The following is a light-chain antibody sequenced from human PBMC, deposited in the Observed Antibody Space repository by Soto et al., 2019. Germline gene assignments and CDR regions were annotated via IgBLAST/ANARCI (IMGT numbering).Light chain of an antibody. Sequence: DIQMTQSPSTLSASVGDSVTITFRASQSISSWLAWYQQKPGTATKLLIYKASTLESGVPSRFSGSRSGTEFTLTVSRLQPDDFATYYCQQYNDSFPYTFGQGTKLEIK. CDR2: KAS. V-gene: IGKV1-5*03. CDR3: QQYNDSFPYT. CDR1: QSISSW. J-gene: IGKJ2*01.